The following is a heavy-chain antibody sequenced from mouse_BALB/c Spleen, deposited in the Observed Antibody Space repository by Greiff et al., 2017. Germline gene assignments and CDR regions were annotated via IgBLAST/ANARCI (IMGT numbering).Heavy chain of an antibody. CDR3: NVLQLPSFAY. J-gene: IGHJ3*01. CDR2: IDPENGDT. V-gene: IGHV14-4*02. CDR1: GFNIKDYY. D-gene: IGHD6-1*01. Sequence: VQLQQSGAELVRSGASVKLSCTASGFNIKDYYMHWVKQRPEQGLEWIGWIDPENGDTEYAPKFQGKATMAADTSSNTAYLQLSSLTSEDTAVCYCNVLQLPSFAYWGQGTLVTVSA.